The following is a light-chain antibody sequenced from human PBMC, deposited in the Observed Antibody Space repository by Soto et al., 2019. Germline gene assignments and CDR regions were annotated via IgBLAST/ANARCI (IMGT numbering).Light chain of an antibody. V-gene: IGKV1-5*03. CDR3: QQYNSYWT. J-gene: IGKJ1*01. Sequence: DVQMTQSPSTLSASVGDRVTITCRASQSISTWLAWYQQKPGKAPKLLIYKASSLESGVPSRFSGSGSGTEFTLNISSLQPGDFATYYCQQYNSYWTFGQGTKVEIK. CDR1: QSISTW. CDR2: KAS.